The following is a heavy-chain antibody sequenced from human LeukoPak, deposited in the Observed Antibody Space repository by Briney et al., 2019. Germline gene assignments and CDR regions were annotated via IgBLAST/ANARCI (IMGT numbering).Heavy chain of an antibody. V-gene: IGHV3-23*01. CDR1: GVMFADYA. CDR2: IRARAGST. D-gene: IGHD2-15*01. CDR3: AKDPDSFLTPLVVDFDQ. Sequence: GGSLRLSCAASGVMFADYAMYWFREAPWTRLEWVSAIRARAGSTYYGDSVKGRFAVSRDNSQNTLYLQMTSLRAEDTAVYYCAKDPDSFLTPLVVDFDQWGQGPLVIVSS. J-gene: IGHJ4*02.